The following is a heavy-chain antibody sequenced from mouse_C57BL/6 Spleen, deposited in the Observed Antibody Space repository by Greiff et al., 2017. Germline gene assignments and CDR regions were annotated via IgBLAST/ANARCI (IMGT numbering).Heavy chain of an antibody. CDR3: AKEEPYYYGSSSFDY. CDR1: GYTFTSYW. J-gene: IGHJ2*01. Sequence: QVQLQQSGAELVKPGASVKMSCKASGYTFTSYWITWVKQRPGQGLAWIGDLYPGSGSTNYNEKFKGKATLTVDTSSSTAYMQLSSLTSEDSAVYYCAKEEPYYYGSSSFDYWGQGTTLTVSS. CDR2: LYPGSGST. D-gene: IGHD1-1*01. V-gene: IGHV1-55*01.